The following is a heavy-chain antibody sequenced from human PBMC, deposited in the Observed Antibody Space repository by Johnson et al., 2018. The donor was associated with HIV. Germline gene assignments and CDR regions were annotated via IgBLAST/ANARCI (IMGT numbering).Heavy chain of an antibody. CDR2: FYRNGGST. D-gene: IGHD3/OR15-3a*01. CDR1: GFTLHDYD. V-gene: IGHV3-20*04. CDR3: AKAGDWSDAFDI. Sequence: VQLVESGGGLVQPGGSLRLSCAASGFTLHDYDMSWVRQAPGKGLEWVSGFYRNGGSTGYAASVKGRFTISRDNSKNTLFLQMNSLRAEDTAVYYCAKAGDWSDAFDIWGQGTMVTVSS. J-gene: IGHJ3*02.